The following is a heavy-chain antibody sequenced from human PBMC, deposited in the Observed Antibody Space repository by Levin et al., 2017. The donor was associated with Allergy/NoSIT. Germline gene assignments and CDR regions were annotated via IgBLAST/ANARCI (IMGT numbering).Heavy chain of an antibody. Sequence: HSGGSLRLSCAASGFTFDAYAMHWVRQPPGKGLEWVSGISWNSGNRGYADSVKGRFTISRDNAKNSLYLQMDSLRAEDTALYYCAKGYSTYYSYGMDVWGQGTTVTVSS. CDR2: ISWNSGNR. J-gene: IGHJ6*02. CDR1: GFTFDAYA. V-gene: IGHV3-9*01. CDR3: AKGYSTYYSYGMDV. D-gene: IGHD2-8*01.